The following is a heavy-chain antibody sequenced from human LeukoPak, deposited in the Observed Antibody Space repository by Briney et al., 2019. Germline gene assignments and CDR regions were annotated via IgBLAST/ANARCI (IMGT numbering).Heavy chain of an antibody. CDR3: ARGLRWLDY. J-gene: IGHJ4*02. CDR2: TYPADSDT. Sequence: HGESLKISCKGSGYNFATYWSGWVRQLPGKGLEWLGITYPADSDTRYSPSFQGQVTISADKSITTAYLQWRSLKASDTAIYYCARGLRWLDYWGQGTLVTVSS. D-gene: IGHD4-23*01. V-gene: IGHV5-51*01. CDR1: GYNFATYW.